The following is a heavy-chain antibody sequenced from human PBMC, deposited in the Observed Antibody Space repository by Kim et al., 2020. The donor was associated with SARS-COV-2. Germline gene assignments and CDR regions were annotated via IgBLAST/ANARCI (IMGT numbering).Heavy chain of an antibody. V-gene: IGHV3-66*01. CDR1: GFTFSTYY. D-gene: IGHD2-15*01. CDR2: IYIDDST. Sequence: GGSLRLSCAASGFTFSTYYMTWVRQAPGKGLEWVSVIYIDDSTYHADSLKGRFIITRDISKNTLLLLMNNLIVDETAAYYCTRDDYSGVCHWCQGMLVT. J-gene: IGHJ1*01. CDR3: TRDDYSGVCH.